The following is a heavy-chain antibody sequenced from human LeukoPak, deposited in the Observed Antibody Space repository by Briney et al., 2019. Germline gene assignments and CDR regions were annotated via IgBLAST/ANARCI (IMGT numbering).Heavy chain of an antibody. Sequence: EGSLRLSCAASGFTFSSYSMNWVRQAPGKGLEWVSYISSSSSTIYYADSVKGRFTISRDNAKNSLYLQMNSLRAEDTAVYYCARDRGSGNYGARFFDYWGQGTLVTVSS. CDR1: GFTFSSYS. D-gene: IGHD1-26*01. J-gene: IGHJ4*02. CDR3: ARDRGSGNYGARFFDY. CDR2: ISSSSSTI. V-gene: IGHV3-48*01.